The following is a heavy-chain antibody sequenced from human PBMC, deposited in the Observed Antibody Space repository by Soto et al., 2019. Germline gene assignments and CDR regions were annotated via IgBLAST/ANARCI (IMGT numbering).Heavy chain of an antibody. J-gene: IGHJ6*02. Sequence: QVQLVESGGGVVQPGRSLSLSCAASVFTLSSYAVHWVRQAPGKGLEWVAVMSFDGSKASHADSVKGRFTISRDNSKNTVSLQMNSLRVEDSAVYYCARGPPGVVPGAIGSGGMDVWGQGTTVTVSS. D-gene: IGHD2-2*01. CDR1: VFTLSSYA. CDR3: ARGPPGVVPGAIGSGGMDV. V-gene: IGHV3-30*04. CDR2: MSFDGSKA.